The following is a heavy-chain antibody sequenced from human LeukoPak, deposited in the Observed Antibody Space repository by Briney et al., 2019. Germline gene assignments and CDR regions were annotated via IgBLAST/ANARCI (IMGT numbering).Heavy chain of an antibody. Sequence: GGSLRLSCAASGFTFSNAWMSWVRQAPGKGLEWVGRIKSKTDGGTTDYAAPVKGRFTISRDDSKNTLYLQMNSLKTEDTAVYYCSTGRQQLFFDYWGQGTLVTVSS. CDR2: IKSKTDGGTT. D-gene: IGHD6-13*01. V-gene: IGHV3-15*01. CDR3: STGRQQLFFDY. CDR1: GFTFSNAW. J-gene: IGHJ4*02.